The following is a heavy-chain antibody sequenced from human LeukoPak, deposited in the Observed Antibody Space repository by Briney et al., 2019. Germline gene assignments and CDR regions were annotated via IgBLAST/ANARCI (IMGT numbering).Heavy chain of an antibody. CDR3: ARDKAFSSYWYSGSLHFDY. V-gene: IGHV4-4*07. CDR1: GGSISSYY. CDR2: IYTSGST. Sequence: SETLSLTCTVSGGSISSYYWSWIRQPAGKGLEWIGRIYTSGSTNYNPSLKSRVTMSLDTSKNQFSLKLSSVTAADTAVYYCARDKAFSSYWYSGSLHFDYWGQGTLVTVSS. D-gene: IGHD1-26*01. J-gene: IGHJ4*02.